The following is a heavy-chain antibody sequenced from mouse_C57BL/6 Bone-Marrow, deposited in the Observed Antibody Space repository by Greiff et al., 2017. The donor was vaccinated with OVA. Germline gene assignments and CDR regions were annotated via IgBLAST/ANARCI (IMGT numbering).Heavy chain of an antibody. D-gene: IGHD4-1*01. V-gene: IGHV1-82*01. J-gene: IGHJ2*01. CDR1: GYAFSSSW. Sequence: VKLQESGPELVKPGASVKISCKASGYAFSSSWMNWVKQRPGTGLEWIGRIYPGDGDTNYNGKFKGKATLTADKSSSTAYMQLSSVTSEDSAVYFCARWDDVDYWGQGTTLTVSS. CDR3: ARWDDVDY. CDR2: IYPGDGDT.